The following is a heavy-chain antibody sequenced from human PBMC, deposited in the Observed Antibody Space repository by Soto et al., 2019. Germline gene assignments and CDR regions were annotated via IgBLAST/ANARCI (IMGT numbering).Heavy chain of an antibody. D-gene: IGHD3-3*01. V-gene: IGHV5-10-1*01. CDR3: ARGTIFGVVIQGEFDP. J-gene: IGHJ5*02. CDR1: GYSFTSYW. Sequence: GESLKIYCKGSGYSFTSYWINWVRQMPGKGLEWMGRIDPSDSYTNYSPSFQGHVTISADKSISTAYLQWSSLKASDTAMYYCARGTIFGVVIQGEFDPWGQGTLVTVSS. CDR2: IDPSDSYT.